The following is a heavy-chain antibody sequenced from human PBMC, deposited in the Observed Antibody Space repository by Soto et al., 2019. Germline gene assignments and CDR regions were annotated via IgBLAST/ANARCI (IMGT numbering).Heavy chain of an antibody. D-gene: IGHD6-19*01. J-gene: IGHJ4*02. CDR1: GGSISSGGYY. CDR2: IYYSGST. CDR3: ARPPQQGLAPYSLSH. V-gene: IGHV4-31*03. Sequence: SETLSLACTVSGGSISSGGYYWSWIRQHPGKGLEWIGYIYYSGSTYYNPSLKSRVTISVDTSKNQFSLKLSSVTAADTAVYYCARPPQQGLAPYSLSHRAQGTLLPVSS.